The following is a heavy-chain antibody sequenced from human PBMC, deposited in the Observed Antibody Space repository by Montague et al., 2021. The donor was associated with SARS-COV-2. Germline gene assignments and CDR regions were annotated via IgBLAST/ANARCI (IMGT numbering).Heavy chain of an antibody. D-gene: IGHD3-3*01. Sequence: SETLSLTCIVSGGSVSSGSYYWSWIRQPPGKGLEWIGYIYYSGSTNYXXXLKSRVTISVDTSKNQFPLKLSSVTAADTAVYYCARDPWRITIFGVVTRYGMDVWGQGTTVTVSS. CDR3: ARDPWRITIFGVVTRYGMDV. J-gene: IGHJ6*02. CDR2: IYYSGST. CDR1: GGSVSSGSYY. V-gene: IGHV4-61*01.